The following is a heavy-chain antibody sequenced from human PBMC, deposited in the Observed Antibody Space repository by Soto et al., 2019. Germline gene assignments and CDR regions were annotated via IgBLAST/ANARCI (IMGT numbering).Heavy chain of an antibody. J-gene: IGHJ4*02. V-gene: IGHV5-10-1*01. CDR2: IDPSDSYT. Sequence: GESLKISCKGSGYSFTSYWISWVRQMPGKGLEWMGRIDPSDSYTNYSPSFQGHVTISADKSISTAYLQWSSLKASDTAMYYCATAEAGPTYYFDYWGQGTQVTVSS. D-gene: IGHD6-19*01. CDR3: ATAEAGPTYYFDY. CDR1: GYSFTSYW.